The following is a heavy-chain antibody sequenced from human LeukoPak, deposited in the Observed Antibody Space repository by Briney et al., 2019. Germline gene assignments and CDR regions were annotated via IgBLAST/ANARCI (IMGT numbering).Heavy chain of an antibody. V-gene: IGHV3-23*01. D-gene: IGHD2/OR15-2a*01. CDR3: AYFLMAAYGMDV. Sequence: GGSLRLSCAASGFTFSSYAMSWVRQAPGKGLEWVSAISGSGGSTYYADSVKGRFTISRDNSKNTLYLQMNSLRAEDTAVYYCAYFLMAAYGMDVWGQGTTVTVSS. J-gene: IGHJ6*02. CDR2: ISGSGGST. CDR1: GFTFSSYA.